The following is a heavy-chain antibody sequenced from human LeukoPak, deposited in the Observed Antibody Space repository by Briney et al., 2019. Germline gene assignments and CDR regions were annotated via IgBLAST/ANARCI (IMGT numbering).Heavy chain of an antibody. J-gene: IGHJ4*02. CDR2: ISNSGDST. D-gene: IGHD3-9*01. CDR3: ANSDRSLYYDILTGYYSDY. CDR1: GFTFSDYA. Sequence: GGSLRLSCAASGFTFSDYAMAWVRQAPGKGLEWVSTISNSGDSTDYADSVKGRFTISRDNSKNTLYLQMNSLRADDTALYYCANSDRSLYYDILTGYYSDYWGQGTLVTVSS. V-gene: IGHV3-23*01.